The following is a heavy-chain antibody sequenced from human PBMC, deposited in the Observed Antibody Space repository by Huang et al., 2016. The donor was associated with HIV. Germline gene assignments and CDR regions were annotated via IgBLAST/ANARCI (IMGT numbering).Heavy chain of an antibody. CDR2: IYYSVST. CDR1: GGSISSSSYY. V-gene: IGHV4-39*01. D-gene: IGHD2-2*01. J-gene: IGHJ3*02. CDR3: ARHMDCSSSSCLAGGNERGPFDM. Sequence: QLQLQESGPGLVKPSETLSLTCSVSGGSISSSSYYWGWIRQPPGKGLEWIGSIYYSVSTSYNPSLKSRVTISVDTSKNQFSLRLSSVTAADTSVYYCARHMDCSSSSCLAGGNERGPFDMWGQGTMVTVSS.